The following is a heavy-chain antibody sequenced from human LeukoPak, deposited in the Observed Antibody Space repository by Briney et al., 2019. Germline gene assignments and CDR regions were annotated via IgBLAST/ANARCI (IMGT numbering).Heavy chain of an antibody. V-gene: IGHV3-21*01. CDR2: ITSSSGYI. J-gene: IGHJ4*02. D-gene: IGHD6-6*01. Sequence: PGGSLRLSCAASGFTFDDYGMSWVRQAPGKGLEWVSSITSSSGYIHYADSVKGRFTISRDNAKNSLYLQMNSLRAGDTAVYCYAREITSSSSFDSWGQGTLVTVSS. CDR3: AREITSSSSFDS. CDR1: GFTFDDYG.